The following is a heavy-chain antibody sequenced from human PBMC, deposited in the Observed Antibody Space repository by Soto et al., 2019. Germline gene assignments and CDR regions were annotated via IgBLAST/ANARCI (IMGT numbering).Heavy chain of an antibody. CDR2: ISYDGSTK. V-gene: IGHV3-30*18. J-gene: IGHJ4*03. Sequence: LSLSCAAAGFTVRNYGMHWVRQAPGRRPECVAVISYDGSTKNYTGSVKGRFTISTDNSKNTPYLQMDSISTQDTAVYYCSKYSQQWIVYDFDFWGQGTMVTVSS. CDR1: GFTVRNYG. CDR3: SKYSQQWIVYDFDF. D-gene: IGHD6-19*01.